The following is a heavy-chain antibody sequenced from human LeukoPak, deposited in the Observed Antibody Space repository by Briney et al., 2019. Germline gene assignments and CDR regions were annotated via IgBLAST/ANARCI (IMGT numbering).Heavy chain of an antibody. CDR3: ARRTTVTTFYH. J-gene: IGHJ4*02. D-gene: IGHD4-17*01. V-gene: IGHV4-39*01. CDR1: GGSISSSSYY. Sequence: PSETLSLTCTVSGGSISSSSYYWGWIRQPPGKGLEWIGSIYYSGSTYYNPSLKSRVTISVDTSKNQFSLKLSSVTAADTAVYYCARRTTVTTFYHWGQGTLVTVSS. CDR2: IYYSGST.